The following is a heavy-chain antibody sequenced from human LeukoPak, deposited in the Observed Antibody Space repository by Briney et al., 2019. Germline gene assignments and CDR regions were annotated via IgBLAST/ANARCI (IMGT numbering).Heavy chain of an antibody. V-gene: IGHV1-2*02. CDR3: ARVKNYYDSSGYLYYFDY. Sequence: ASVKVSRKASGYTFTGYYIHWVRQAPGQGLEWMGWINPNSGGTNYAQKFQGRVTMTRDTSISTAYMELSRLRSDDTAVYYCARVKNYYDSSGYLYYFDYWGQGTLVTVSS. D-gene: IGHD3-22*01. CDR2: INPNSGGT. J-gene: IGHJ4*02. CDR1: GYTFTGYY.